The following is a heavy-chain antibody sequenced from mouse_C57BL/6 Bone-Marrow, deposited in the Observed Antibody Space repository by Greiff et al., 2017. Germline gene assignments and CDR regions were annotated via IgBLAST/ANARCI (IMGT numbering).Heavy chain of an antibody. CDR1: GYTFTSYW. J-gene: IGHJ2*01. V-gene: IGHV1-55*01. CDR3: ARSGPLGRSFDY. Sequence: QVQLQQPGAELVKPGASVKMSCKASGYTFTSYWITWVKQRPGQGLEWIGDIHPTSGRTNYNEKFKSKAILTVDTSSNTAYMQLSSLTSEDSAVFYGARSGPLGRSFDYWGQGTTLTVSS. CDR2: IHPTSGRT. D-gene: IGHD4-1*01.